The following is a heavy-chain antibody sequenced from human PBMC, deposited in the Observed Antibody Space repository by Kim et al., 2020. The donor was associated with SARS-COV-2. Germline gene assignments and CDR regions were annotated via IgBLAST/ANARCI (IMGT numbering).Heavy chain of an antibody. CDR2: INYSGSI. D-gene: IGHD1-26*01. J-gene: IGHJ4*02. V-gene: IGHV4-31*03. Sequence: SETLSLTCTVSGGFISSGGYYWSWIRQHPGKGLEWIGYINYSGSIYYNPCLKRRVTITVDTSKHQFSLKLSSVTAVDTVVYWCAISTGSSPTGDYCGQVT. CDR1: GGFISSGGYY. CDR3: AISTGSSPTGDY.